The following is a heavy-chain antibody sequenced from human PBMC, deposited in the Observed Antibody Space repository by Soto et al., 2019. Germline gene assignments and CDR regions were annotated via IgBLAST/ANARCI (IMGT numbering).Heavy chain of an antibody. CDR1: GFTFSGSS. CDR3: TRQKVEQWLPRGLYYYYGMDV. D-gene: IGHD6-19*01. Sequence: PGGSLILSCAASGFTFSGSSMHWVRQASGKGLEWVGRIRSKANSYATAYAASVKGRFTISRDDSKNTAYLQMNSLKTEDTAVYYCTRQKVEQWLPRGLYYYYGMDVWGQGTTVTVSS. J-gene: IGHJ6*02. CDR2: IRSKANSYAT. V-gene: IGHV3-73*01.